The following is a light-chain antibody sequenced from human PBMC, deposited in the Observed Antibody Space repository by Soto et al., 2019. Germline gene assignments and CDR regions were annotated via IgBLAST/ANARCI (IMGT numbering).Light chain of an antibody. Sequence: SVLPQPPSASVSPGQSVTISCTGTSSDVGGYNYVSWYQQHPGKAPKLMIYEVSKRPSGVPDRFSGSKSGNTASLTVSGLQAEDEADYYCSSYAGSILYVFGTGTKVTVL. V-gene: IGLV2-8*01. J-gene: IGLJ1*01. CDR1: SSDVGGYNY. CDR2: EVS. CDR3: SSYAGSILYV.